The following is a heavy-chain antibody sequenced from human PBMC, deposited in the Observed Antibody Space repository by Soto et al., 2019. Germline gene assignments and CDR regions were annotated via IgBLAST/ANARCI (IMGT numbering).Heavy chain of an antibody. D-gene: IGHD3-3*01. Sequence: QVQLVQSGAEVKKPGASVKVACKTSGYPFTKYFVHWVRQAPGQGLEWMGIINPGNRITKYALQFHDRVDLPSEASNNSDTLELSSLRYEDTAVYVCAKDPNTYDVWTGSQYYHGMDVWGQGTTVTVS. J-gene: IGHJ6*02. CDR1: GYPFTKYF. CDR3: AKDPNTYDVWTGSQYYHGMDV. CDR2: INPGNRIT. V-gene: IGHV1-46*01.